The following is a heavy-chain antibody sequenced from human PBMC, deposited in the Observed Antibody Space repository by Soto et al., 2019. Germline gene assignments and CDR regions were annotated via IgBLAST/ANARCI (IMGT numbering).Heavy chain of an antibody. J-gene: IGHJ6*02. CDR2: ISAYNGNT. CDR3: AREKGVVRDIFYYYYGMDV. CDR1: GYTFTSYG. Sequence: GASVKVSRKASGYTFTSYGISWVRQAPGQGLEWMGWISAYNGNTNYAQKLQGGVTMTTDTSTSTAYMELRSLRSDDTAVYYCAREKGVVRDIFYYYYGMDVWGQGTTVTVSS. D-gene: IGHD2-2*01. V-gene: IGHV1-18*04.